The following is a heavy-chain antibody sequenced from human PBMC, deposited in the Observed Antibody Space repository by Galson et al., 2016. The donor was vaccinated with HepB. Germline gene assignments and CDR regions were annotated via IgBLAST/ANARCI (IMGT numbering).Heavy chain of an antibody. V-gene: IGHV3-48*02. CDR3: ARESYYGGNSLDQYYFDY. D-gene: IGHD4-23*01. CDR2: ITSSSSTI. J-gene: IGHJ4*02. Sequence: LRLSCAVSGFTFSSYSMDWVRQAPGKGPEWVSYITSSSSTIYYADSVKGRFTISRDNAKNSLYLQMNSLRDEDTAVYYCARESYYGGNSLDQYYFDYWGQGTLVTVSS. CDR1: GFTFSSYS.